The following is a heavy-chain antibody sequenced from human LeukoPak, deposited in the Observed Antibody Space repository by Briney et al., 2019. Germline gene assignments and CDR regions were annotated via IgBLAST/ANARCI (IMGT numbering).Heavy chain of an antibody. CDR2: IYDSGST. Sequence: PSETLSLTCTVSGGSIRSSYYYWGWIRQPPGKGLEWIGSIYDSGSTYYNPSLKSRVTISVDTSKNQFSLKLSSVTAADTAVYYCARGRRAVADPRVRHGAFDIWGQGTMVTVSS. J-gene: IGHJ3*02. CDR3: ARGRRAVADPRVRHGAFDI. CDR1: GGSIRSSYYY. V-gene: IGHV4-39*01. D-gene: IGHD6-19*01.